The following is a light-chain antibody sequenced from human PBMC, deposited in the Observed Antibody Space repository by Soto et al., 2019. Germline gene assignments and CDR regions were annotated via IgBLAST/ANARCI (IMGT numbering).Light chain of an antibody. CDR2: GAS. CDR1: QDIASW. CDR3: HQANSFPLT. J-gene: IGKJ4*01. Sequence: DIQMTQSPSSVSASVGDSVTITCRASQDIASWLAWYQQKRGKAPNLLIYGASTLQSGVPSRFSGSRSGTDFTLTISSLQPEDFATYYCHQANSFPLTFGGGTKVEI. V-gene: IGKV1D-12*01.